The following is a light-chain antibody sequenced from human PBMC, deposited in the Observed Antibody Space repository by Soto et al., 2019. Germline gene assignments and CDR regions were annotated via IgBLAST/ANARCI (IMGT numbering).Light chain of an antibody. V-gene: IGKV3-20*01. CDR1: QSVSSNY. CDR2: GAS. Sequence: DIVLTQSPGTLSLSPGERATLSCRASQSVSSNYLAWYQQKPGQAPRLLIHGASTRATGVPDRFSGSGSGTDFTLTISRLEPEDFAVYHCQQYGSLSWTIGQGTKVEIK. CDR3: QQYGSLSWT. J-gene: IGKJ1*01.